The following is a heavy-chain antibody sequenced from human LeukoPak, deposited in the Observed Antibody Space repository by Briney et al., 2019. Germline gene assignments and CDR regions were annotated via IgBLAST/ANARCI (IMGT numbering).Heavy chain of an antibody. CDR1: GFTFSSYA. CDR2: ISGSGGST. CDR3: AVSAAAEGYYYGMDV. V-gene: IGHV3-23*01. J-gene: IGHJ6*02. Sequence: GGSLRLSCAASGFTFSSYAMSWVRQAPGKGLEWVSAISGSGGSTYYADSVKGRFTISRDNSKNTLYLQMNSLRAEDTAVYYCAVSAAAEGYYYGMDVWGQGTSVTVSS. D-gene: IGHD6-13*01.